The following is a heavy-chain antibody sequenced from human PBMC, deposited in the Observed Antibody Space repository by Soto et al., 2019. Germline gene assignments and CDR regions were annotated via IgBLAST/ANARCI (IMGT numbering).Heavy chain of an antibody. J-gene: IGHJ3*02. V-gene: IGHV1-69*13. CDR2: IIPIFGTA. Sequence: SVKVSCKASGGTFSSYAISWVRQAPGQGLEWMGGIIPIFGTANYAQKFQGRVTITADESTSTAYMELSSLRSEDTAVYYCARVDGSENAFDIWGQGTIVTVSS. CDR3: ARVDGSENAFDI. CDR1: GGTFSSYA. D-gene: IGHD2-15*01.